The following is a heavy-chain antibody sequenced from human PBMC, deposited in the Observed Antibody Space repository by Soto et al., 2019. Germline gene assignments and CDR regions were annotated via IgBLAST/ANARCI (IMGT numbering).Heavy chain of an antibody. Sequence: QITLKESGPTLVKSTQTPPLTCTLSGFSLDSSPEGLGWIRQSPGKALEWLGLIYWNDARHYNPAFRSRVTISKDTSRSQIVLIMTYMDPADTATYYCSHRVFWYDASGRSDACGGWGQGIIV. D-gene: IGHD2-21*01. CDR3: SHRVFWYDASGRSDACGG. V-gene: IGHV2-5*01. CDR1: GFSLDSSPEG. J-gene: IGHJ3*01. CDR2: IYWNDAR.